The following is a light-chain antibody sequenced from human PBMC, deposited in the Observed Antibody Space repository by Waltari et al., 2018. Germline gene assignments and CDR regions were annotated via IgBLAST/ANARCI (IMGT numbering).Light chain of an antibody. CDR3: SSYAGSDTWRYV. CDR1: SSDVGGYNY. CDR2: EVT. J-gene: IGLJ1*01. Sequence: QSALTQPPSASGSPGQSVTISCTGTSSDVGGYNYVSWFQHHPAKAPKPMIYEVTKRPSGVPDCFSGSKAGNTASLTVSGLQAEDEADYYCSSYAGSDTWRYVFGTGTKVTVL. V-gene: IGLV2-8*01.